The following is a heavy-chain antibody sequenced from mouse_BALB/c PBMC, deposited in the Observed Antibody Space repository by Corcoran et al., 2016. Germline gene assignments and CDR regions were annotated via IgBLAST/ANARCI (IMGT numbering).Heavy chain of an antibody. CDR3: ASKGGFAY. V-gene: IGHV1-9*01. CDR2: ILPGSGST. J-gene: IGHJ3*01. CDR1: GYTFSSYW. Sequence: QVQLQQSGAELMKPGASVKISCKATGYTFSSYWIEWVKQRPGHGLEWIGEILPGSGSTNYNEKFKGKATFTADTSSNTAYIQLSSLTSEDSAVYYCASKGGFAYWGQGTLFTVSA.